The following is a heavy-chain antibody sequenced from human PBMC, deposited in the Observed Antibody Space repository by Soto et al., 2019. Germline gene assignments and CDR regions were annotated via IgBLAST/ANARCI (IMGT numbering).Heavy chain of an antibody. V-gene: IGHV3-30-3*01. J-gene: IGHJ6*02. CDR2: ISYDGSNK. CDR1: GFTFSSYA. Sequence: GGARRLSWAASGFTFSSYAMHWVRQAPVKGLEWVAVISYDGSNKNHADTVKGRFTISRDNSKNTLYLQMNSLRAEDTAVYYCARGYDFWSGYYYPYGMDVWGQRTTVPVSS. D-gene: IGHD3-3*01. CDR3: ARGYDFWSGYYYPYGMDV.